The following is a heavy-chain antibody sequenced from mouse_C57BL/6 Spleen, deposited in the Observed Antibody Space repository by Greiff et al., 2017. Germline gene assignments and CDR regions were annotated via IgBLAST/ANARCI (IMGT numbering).Heavy chain of an antibody. CDR2: ISDGGSYT. Sequence: EVNVVESGGGLVKPGGSLKLSCAASGFTFSSYAMSWVRQTPEKRLEWVATISDGGSYTYYPDNVKGRFTISRDNAKNNLYLQMSHLKSEDTAMYYCARDSSEAYWGQGTLVTVSA. J-gene: IGHJ3*01. CDR3: ARDSSEAY. V-gene: IGHV5-4*01. D-gene: IGHD1-1*01. CDR1: GFTFSSYA.